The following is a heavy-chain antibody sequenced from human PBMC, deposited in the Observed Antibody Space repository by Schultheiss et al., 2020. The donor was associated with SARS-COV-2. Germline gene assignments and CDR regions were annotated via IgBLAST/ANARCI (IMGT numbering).Heavy chain of an antibody. D-gene: IGHD5-24*01. J-gene: IGHJ4*02. V-gene: IGHV3-11*06. CDR1: GFTVRSNY. Sequence: GGSLRLSCAASGFTVRSNYMSWVRQAPGKGLEWVSYISGTSSSADYAESVRGRFTVSRDNAKNSLYLQMNSLRDEDAAVYYCARASRDGYDYWGQGTLVTVSS. CDR2: ISGTSSSA. CDR3: ARASRDGYDY.